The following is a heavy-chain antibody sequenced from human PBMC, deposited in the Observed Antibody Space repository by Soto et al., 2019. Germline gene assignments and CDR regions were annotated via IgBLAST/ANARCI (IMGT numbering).Heavy chain of an antibody. CDR2: IYYSGST. D-gene: IGHD6-13*01. CDR1: GGSISSYY. J-gene: IGHJ5*02. V-gene: IGHV4-59*01. CDR3: ARLIAAANWDWFDP. Sequence: SGTLSLTCTVSGGSISSYYWSWIRQPPGKGLEWIGYIYYSGSTNYNPSLKSRATISVDTSKNQFSLKLSSVTAADTAVYYCARLIAAANWDWFDPWGQGTLVTVSS.